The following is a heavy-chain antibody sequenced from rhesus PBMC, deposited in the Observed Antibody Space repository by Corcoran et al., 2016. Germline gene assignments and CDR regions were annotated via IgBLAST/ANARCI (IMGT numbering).Heavy chain of an antibody. Sequence: EVQLVESGGGLVQPGGSLRLSCAASGFTFSSYDMSWLPQALGKGLEWVSSISNTGTTIYYADSVKGRFTISRDNAKNSLSLQMNSLKTEDTAVYYCTRDVYCSGIYCYARFDVWGPGVLVTVSS. CDR1: GFTFSSYD. J-gene: IGHJ5-1*01. CDR2: ISNTGTTI. V-gene: IGHV3S4*01. D-gene: IGHD2-27*01. CDR3: TRDVYCSGIYCYARFDV.